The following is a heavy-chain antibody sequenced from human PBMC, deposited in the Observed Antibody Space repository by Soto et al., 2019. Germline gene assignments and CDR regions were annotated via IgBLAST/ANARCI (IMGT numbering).Heavy chain of an antibody. CDR2: VYVTGTGT. Sequence: GASVKVSCKASGYPLTTYHLHWVRQVPGQGLEWMGIVYVTGTGTRSAQKFQGRLTMTRDRSTSTVYMELSSLRSEDTAVYYCARPEGYGSGSYYFDSWGQGTLVTVSS. CDR1: GYPLTTYH. J-gene: IGHJ4*02. CDR3: ARPEGYGSGSYYFDS. D-gene: IGHD3-10*01. V-gene: IGHV1-46*01.